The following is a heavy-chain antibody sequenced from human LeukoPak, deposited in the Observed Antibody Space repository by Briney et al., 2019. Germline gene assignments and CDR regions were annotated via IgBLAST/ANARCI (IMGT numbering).Heavy chain of an antibody. CDR1: GYTFTSYD. V-gene: IGHV1-8*01. J-gene: IGHJ4*02. CDR3: ARGRYDSSGCYPDY. Sequence: ASVKVSCKASGYTFTSYDINWVRQATGQGLEWMGWMNPNSGNTGYAQKFQGRVTMTRNTSINTAYMELSSLRSEDMAVYYCARGRYDSSGCYPDYWGQGTLVTVSS. CDR2: MNPNSGNT. D-gene: IGHD3-22*01.